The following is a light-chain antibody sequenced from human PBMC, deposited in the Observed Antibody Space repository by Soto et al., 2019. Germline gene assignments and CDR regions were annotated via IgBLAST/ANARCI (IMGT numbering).Light chain of an antibody. V-gene: IGLV2-14*01. J-gene: IGLJ3*02. CDR2: EVS. CDR3: SSFTSSGTWV. CDR1: SSDVGGYNY. Sequence: QSALTQPASVSGSPGQSITISCTGTSSDVGGYNYVSWYQQHPGKAPKVMIYEVSNRPSGVSNRFSGSKSGNMASLTISGLQAEDEADYYCSSFTSSGTWVFGGGTKLTVL.